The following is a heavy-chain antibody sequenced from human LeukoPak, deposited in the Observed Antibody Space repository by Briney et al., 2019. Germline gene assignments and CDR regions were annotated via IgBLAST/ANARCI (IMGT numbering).Heavy chain of an antibody. CDR1: GDSVSSHSAT. CDR2: TYYRSKLYN. CDR3: ARGPFWLEGAFDI. J-gene: IGHJ3*02. V-gene: IGHV6-1*01. Sequence: SQTLPLTCAISGDSVSSHSATWNWIRQSPSRGLEWLGRTYYRSKLYNDYAVSVESRIIINPDTSKNHFSLQLNSVTPEDTAVYYCARGPFWLEGAFDIWGLGTMVTVSS. D-gene: IGHD2/OR15-2a*01.